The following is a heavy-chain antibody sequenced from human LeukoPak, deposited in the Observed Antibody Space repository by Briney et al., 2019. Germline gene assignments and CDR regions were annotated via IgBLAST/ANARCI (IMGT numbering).Heavy chain of an antibody. CDR1: GFTFSTYA. J-gene: IGHJ4*02. D-gene: IGHD4-17*01. CDR3: ARINDYGDYVPFDY. V-gene: IGHV3-30*04. Sequence: PGGSLRLSCAASGFTFSTYAMHWVRQAPGKGLEWVAVISSDGSRKYYADSVKGRFTISRDDSKSTLYLQMNSLRDEDTAVYYCARINDYGDYVPFDYWGQGTLVTVSS. CDR2: ISSDGSRK.